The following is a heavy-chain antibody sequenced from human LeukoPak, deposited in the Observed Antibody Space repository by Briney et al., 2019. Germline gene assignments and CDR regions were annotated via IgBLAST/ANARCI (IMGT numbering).Heavy chain of an antibody. V-gene: IGHV1-69*13. CDR2: IIPIFGTA. D-gene: IGHD3-10*01. Sequence: SVKVSCKASGGTFSSYAISWVRQAPGQGLEWMGGIIPIFGTANYAQKFQGRVTITADESTSTAYMELSSLRAEDTAVYYCAKVGWFGESSNSGLSYYYYYYMDVWGKGTTVTISS. J-gene: IGHJ6*03. CDR3: AKVGWFGESSNSGLSYYYYYYMDV. CDR1: GGTFSSYA.